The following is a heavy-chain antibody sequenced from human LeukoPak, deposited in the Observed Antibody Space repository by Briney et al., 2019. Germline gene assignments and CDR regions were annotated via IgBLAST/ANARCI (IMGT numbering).Heavy chain of an antibody. Sequence: GESLKISCKGSGYSFTNYWIGWVRQMPGKGLEWMGIIYPGDSDTRYSPSFQGQVTISADKSISTAYLQWSSLKASDTARYYCARTYSSSLRPFDYWGQGTLVTVSS. J-gene: IGHJ4*02. D-gene: IGHD6-6*01. CDR3: ARTYSSSLRPFDY. V-gene: IGHV5-51*01. CDR2: IYPGDSDT. CDR1: GYSFTNYW.